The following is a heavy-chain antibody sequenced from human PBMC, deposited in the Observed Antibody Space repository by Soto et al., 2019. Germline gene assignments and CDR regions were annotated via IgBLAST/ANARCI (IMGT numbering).Heavy chain of an antibody. CDR3: ARGYRNAFDY. V-gene: IGHV6-1*01. D-gene: IGHD5-12*01. Sequence: PSQTLSLTCAISGDSVSSNSVAWNWIRQSPSRGLEWLGRTYYRSKWYNDYAVSVKSRITIDPDTSKNQLSLQLNSVTPEDTAVYYCARGYRNAFDYWGQGTLVTVSS. CDR1: GDSVSSNSVA. CDR2: TYYRSKWYN. J-gene: IGHJ4*02.